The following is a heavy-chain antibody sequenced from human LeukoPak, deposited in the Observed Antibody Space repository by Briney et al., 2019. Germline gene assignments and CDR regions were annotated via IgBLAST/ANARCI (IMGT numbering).Heavy chain of an antibody. CDR2: ISPDGSTT. J-gene: IGHJ4*02. V-gene: IGHV3-74*01. D-gene: IGHD5-24*01. CDR1: GFSISSYW. Sequence: GGSLRLSCAASGFSISSYWMHWVRQVPGKGLVWVSRISPDGSTTGYADSVKGRFTISRDNAKNSLYLQMNSLRAEDTAIYYCTRVGYIDEGIDYWGQGTLVTVSS. CDR3: TRVGYIDEGIDY.